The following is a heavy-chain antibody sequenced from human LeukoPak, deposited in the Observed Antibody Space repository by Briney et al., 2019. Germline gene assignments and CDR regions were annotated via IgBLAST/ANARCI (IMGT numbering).Heavy chain of an antibody. CDR2: IKRDGSEK. CDR1: GFTFGDTW. J-gene: IGHJ4*02. D-gene: IGHD3/OR15-3a*01. V-gene: IGHV3-7*03. Sequence: PGGSLRLSCAASGFTFGDTWMNWVRQAPGQGPEWVANIKRDGSEKFYVASVKGRFTISRDNAKNSLYLQMNSLRAEDTALYYCATSYDMGWLIGYWGQGTLVTVSS. CDR3: ATSYDMGWLIGY.